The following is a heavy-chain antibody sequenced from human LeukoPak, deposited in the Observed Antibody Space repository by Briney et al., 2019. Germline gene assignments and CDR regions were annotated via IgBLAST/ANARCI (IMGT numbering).Heavy chain of an antibody. J-gene: IGHJ4*02. CDR2: IYPGDSDT. D-gene: IGHD3-10*01. CDR3: AKGAGGSGSYYPYY. CDR1: EYSFTSYW. V-gene: IGHV5-51*01. Sequence: GESLKIPCKGSEYSFTSYWIAWVRQMPGKGLEWMGIIYPGDSDTRYSPSFQGQVTFSADRSISTAYLQWSSLKASDTAMYYCAKGAGGSGSYYPYYWGQGTLVIVSS.